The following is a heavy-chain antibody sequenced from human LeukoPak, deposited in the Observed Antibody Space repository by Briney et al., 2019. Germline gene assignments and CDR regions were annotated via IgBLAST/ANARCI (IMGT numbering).Heavy chain of an antibody. V-gene: IGHV1-18*01. CDR1: GYTFTSYG. CDR3: ARDPLDGEPSGYEPFDP. CDR2: ISAYNGNT. Sequence: GASVKVSCKASGYTFTSYGISWVRQAPGQGLEWMGWISAYNGNTNYAQKLQGRVTMTTDTSTSTAYMELRSLRSDDTAVYYCARDPLDGEPSGYEPFDPWGQGTLVTVSS. J-gene: IGHJ5*02. D-gene: IGHD5-12*01.